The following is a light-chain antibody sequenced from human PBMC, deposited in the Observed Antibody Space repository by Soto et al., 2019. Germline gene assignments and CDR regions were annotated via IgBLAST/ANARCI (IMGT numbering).Light chain of an antibody. Sequence: SYELNQPHSVSVAPGKTARITCGGNNIGRKSVHWYKQKPGQAPVLVIYYDSDRPSGIPERFSGSNSGNTATLTISRVEAGDEADYYCQVWDSSSDHPVVFGGWTKLTVL. CDR1: NIGRKS. V-gene: IGLV3-21*04. J-gene: IGLJ2*01. CDR2: YDS. CDR3: QVWDSSSDHPVV.